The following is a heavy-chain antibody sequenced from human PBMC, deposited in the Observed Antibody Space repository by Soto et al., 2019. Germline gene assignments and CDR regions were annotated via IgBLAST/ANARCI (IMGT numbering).Heavy chain of an antibody. CDR2: VDHSGRT. CDR1: GYSINSDYY. Sequence: WETLSLTCAVSGYSINSDYYWGWIRQPPGKGLEWIGSVDHSGRTYYSPSLRSRLTIFIDTSKNQFSLRLTSVTAADTAMYFCAKKGYYPSGKINLFDSWGPGTLVTVPQ. V-gene: IGHV4-38-2*01. CDR3: AKKGYYPSGKINLFDS. J-gene: IGHJ4*02. D-gene: IGHD3-10*01.